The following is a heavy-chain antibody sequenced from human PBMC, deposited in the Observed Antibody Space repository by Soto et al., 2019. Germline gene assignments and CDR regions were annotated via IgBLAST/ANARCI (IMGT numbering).Heavy chain of an antibody. D-gene: IGHD3-3*01. CDR2: LKGDGSKE. Sequence: VQLVESGGDLVQPGESLRLSCMASGFTFSGFWMAWVRQVPGKGLEWVANLKGDGSKENYVDSVKGRFTISRDNAKNSLYLQMNSLRAEDTALYYCARDLNYGLSSVYYDVFDTWGQGTMVTVSS. V-gene: IGHV3-7*01. CDR3: ARDLNYGLSSVYYDVFDT. CDR1: GFTFSGFW. J-gene: IGHJ3*02.